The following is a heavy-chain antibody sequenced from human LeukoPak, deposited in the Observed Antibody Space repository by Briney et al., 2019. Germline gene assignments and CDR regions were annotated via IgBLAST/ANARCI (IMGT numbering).Heavy chain of an antibody. V-gene: IGHV1-69*05. J-gene: IGHJ5*02. CDR2: IIPIFGTA. CDR1: GGTFSSYA. CDR3: ASSIAALFGWFDP. D-gene: IGHD6-6*01. Sequence: GASVKVSSKASGGTFSSYAISWVRQAPGQGLEWMGGIIPIFGTANYAQKFQGRVTITTDESTSTAYMELSSLRSEDTAVYYCASSIAALFGWFDPWGQGTLVTVSS.